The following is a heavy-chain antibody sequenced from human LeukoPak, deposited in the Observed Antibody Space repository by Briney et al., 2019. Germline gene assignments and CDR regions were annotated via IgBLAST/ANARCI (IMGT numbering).Heavy chain of an antibody. CDR3: ASPDCSGGSCYTEPNFDY. J-gene: IGHJ4*02. D-gene: IGHD2-15*01. Sequence: SVKVSCKASGGNFSSYAISWVRQAPGQGLEWMGRIIPIFGTANYAQKFQGRVTITTDESTSTAYMELSSLRSEDTAVYYCASPDCSGGSCYTEPNFDYWGQGTLVTVSS. V-gene: IGHV1-69*05. CDR1: GGNFSSYA. CDR2: IIPIFGTA.